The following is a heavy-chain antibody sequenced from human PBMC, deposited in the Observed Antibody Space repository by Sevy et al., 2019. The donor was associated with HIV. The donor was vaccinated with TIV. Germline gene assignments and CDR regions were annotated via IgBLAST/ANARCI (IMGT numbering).Heavy chain of an antibody. J-gene: IGHJ5*02. CDR2: IWNDGSNQ. CDR3: ARAPGYCTTTNCYDWFDP. D-gene: IGHD2-2*01. V-gene: IGHV3-33*08. Sequence: GGSLRLSCAASGFTFSSVGMHWVRQAPGKGLEWVAVIWNDGSNQYYADSVEGRFTVSRDNSTNTLYLQMNSLRAEDTAVYYCARAPGYCTTTNCYDWFDPWGHGTLVTVSS. CDR1: GFTFSSVG.